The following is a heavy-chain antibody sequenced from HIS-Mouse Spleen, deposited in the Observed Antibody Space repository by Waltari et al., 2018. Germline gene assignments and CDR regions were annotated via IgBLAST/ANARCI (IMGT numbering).Heavy chain of an antibody. V-gene: IGHV4-39*07. J-gene: IGHJ2*01. CDR1: GGSISSSSYY. Sequence: QLQLQESGPGLVKPSETLSLTCTVSGGSISSSSYYWGWIRQPPGKGLEWIGSINYSGRTYYNPSLKSRLTRSVDTSKNQFSLKLSSVTAADTAVYYCAREIPYSSSWYDWYFDLWGRGTLVTVSS. D-gene: IGHD6-13*01. CDR3: AREIPYSSSWYDWYFDL. CDR2: INYSGRT.